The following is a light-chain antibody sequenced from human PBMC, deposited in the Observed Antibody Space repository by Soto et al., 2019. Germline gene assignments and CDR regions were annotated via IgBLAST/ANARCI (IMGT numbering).Light chain of an antibody. J-gene: IGKJ1*01. Sequence: DIQMTQSPSTLSASVGDRVTITCRASQSISSWLAWYQQKPGKAPKLLIYDAYSLESGTPSRFSGRRSGTEFTLTIDSVQAADFAHYYCQQLKSFPWTFCQGTKVDIK. CDR1: QSISSW. V-gene: IGKV1-5*01. CDR2: DAY. CDR3: QQLKSFPWT.